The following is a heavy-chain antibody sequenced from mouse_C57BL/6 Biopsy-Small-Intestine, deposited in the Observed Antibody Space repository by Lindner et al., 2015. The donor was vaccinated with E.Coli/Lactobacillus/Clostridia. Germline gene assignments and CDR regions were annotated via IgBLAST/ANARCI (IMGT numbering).Heavy chain of an antibody. CDR2: IIPVVTIA. CDR1: GYNFINFA. CDR3: AKGDGTKILAIHYDAFEV. J-gene: IGHJ3*02. V-gene: IGHV1S126*01. Sequence: SVKVSCKTSGYNFINFAINWVRQAPGQGLEWMGGIIPVVTIADYAQKFQDRVTITADESTNTVYMELSSLRSDDTAVYYCAKGDGTKILAIHYDAFEVWGQGTMVTVSS. D-gene: IGHD2-3*01.